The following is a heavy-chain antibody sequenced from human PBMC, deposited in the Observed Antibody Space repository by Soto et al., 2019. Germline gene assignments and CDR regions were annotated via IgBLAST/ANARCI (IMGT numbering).Heavy chain of an antibody. J-gene: IGHJ4*02. Sequence: ASVKVSCKASGYTFTGYYMHWVRQAPGQGLEWMGWINPKSGGTNYAQKFQGWVTMTRDTSISTAYMKLSRLRSEDTAVYYCARDMGRSSDFDYFGQGTLVTVSS. CDR2: INPKSGGT. CDR1: GYTFTGYY. CDR3: ARDMGRSSDFDY. V-gene: IGHV1-2*04. D-gene: IGHD6-6*01.